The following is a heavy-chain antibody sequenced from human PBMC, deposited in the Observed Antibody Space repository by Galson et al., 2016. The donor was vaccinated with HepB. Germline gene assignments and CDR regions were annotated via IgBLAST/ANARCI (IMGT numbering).Heavy chain of an antibody. V-gene: IGHV3-30*18. J-gene: IGHJ4*02. CDR1: GFTFSSYG. Sequence: SLRLSCAASGFTFSSYGMHWVRQAPGKGLEWVAVISYDGSDKYYADSVKGRFTISRDNSKNTLNLQMNSLRAEDTAVFYCAKGSYSSSWYCYFDYWGQGTLVTVSS. CDR2: ISYDGSDK. CDR3: AKGSYSSSWYCYFDY. D-gene: IGHD6-13*01.